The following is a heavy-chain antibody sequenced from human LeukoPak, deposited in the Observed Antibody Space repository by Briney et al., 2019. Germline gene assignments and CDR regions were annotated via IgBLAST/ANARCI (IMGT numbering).Heavy chain of an antibody. CDR2: TSSDGSNK. Sequence: PGGSLRLSCAASGFTFSSYGMHWVRQAPGKGLEWVVVTSSDGSNKFYADSVKGRFTISRDNSKNMLYLQMNSLRAEDTAVYYCAKGDSSSWPEYFQHWGQGTLVTVSS. J-gene: IGHJ1*01. CDR3: AKGDSSSWPEYFQH. V-gene: IGHV3-30*18. CDR1: GFTFSSYG. D-gene: IGHD6-13*01.